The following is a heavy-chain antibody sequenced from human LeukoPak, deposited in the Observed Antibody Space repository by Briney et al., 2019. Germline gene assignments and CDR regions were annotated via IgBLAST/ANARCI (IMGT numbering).Heavy chain of an antibody. CDR3: ATRTDLWFGELSLYYYYYMDV. CDR1: GFSFSSYW. D-gene: IGHD3-10*01. CDR2: ISSSSSYI. V-gene: IGHV3-21*01. Sequence: AGGSLRLSCAASGFSFSSYWMSWVRQAPGKGLEWVSSISSSSSYIYYADSVKGRFTISRDNAKNSLYLQMNSLRAEDTAVYYCATRTDLWFGELSLYYYYYMDVWGKGTTVTVSS. J-gene: IGHJ6*03.